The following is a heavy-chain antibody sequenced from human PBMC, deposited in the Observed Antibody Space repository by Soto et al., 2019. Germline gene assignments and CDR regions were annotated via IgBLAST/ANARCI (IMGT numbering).Heavy chain of an antibody. J-gene: IGHJ4*02. CDR2: INQDGSEK. Sequence: RDSCRAAGFSIISNWMSWVRQAPGKGPEWVANINQDGSEKYCADSVKGRFTISRDNAKNSLYLQMDSLRVEDTALYYCFNVAFGYWGRGTLVTVSS. CDR1: GFSIISNW. V-gene: IGHV3-7*01. CDR3: FNVAFGY.